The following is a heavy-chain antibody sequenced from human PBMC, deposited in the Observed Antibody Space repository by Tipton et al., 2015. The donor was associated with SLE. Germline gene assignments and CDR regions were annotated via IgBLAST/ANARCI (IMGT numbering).Heavy chain of an antibody. CDR2: ISGHSGANT. D-gene: IGHD7-27*01. V-gene: IGHV3-9*01. Sequence: SLRLSCAASGFTFDDYGLHWVRQVPGKGLEWVSAISGHSGANTYYADSVEGRFTISRDNAKNSLYLQMNSLGREDTAIYYCTRVGTPYYYMDAWGKGTTVTVSS. J-gene: IGHJ6*03. CDR1: GFTFDDYG. CDR3: TRVGTPYYYMDA.